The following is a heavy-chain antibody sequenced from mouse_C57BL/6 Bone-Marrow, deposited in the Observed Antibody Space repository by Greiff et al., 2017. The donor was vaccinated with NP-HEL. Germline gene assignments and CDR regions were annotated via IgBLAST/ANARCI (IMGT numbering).Heavy chain of an antibody. D-gene: IGHD2-2*01. CDR2: IYPGSGST. CDR1: GYTFTSYW. Sequence: QVQLQQPGAELVKPGASVKMSCKASGYTFTSYWITWVKQRPGQGLEWIGDIYPGSGSTNYNEKFKSKATLTVDTSSSTAYMQLSSLTSEDSAVYYCASANMVTTGFAYWGQGTLVTVSA. V-gene: IGHV1-55*01. J-gene: IGHJ3*01. CDR3: ASANMVTTGFAY.